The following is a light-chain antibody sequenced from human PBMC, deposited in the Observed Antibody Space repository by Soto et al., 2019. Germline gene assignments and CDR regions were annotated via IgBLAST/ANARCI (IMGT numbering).Light chain of an antibody. Sequence: QSALTQPPSASGSPGQSVTISCTGKSSDVGGYNYVSWYQQHPGKAPKLMIYEVSKRPSGVPDRFSGSKSGNTASLTVSGLQAEDEADYYCNSYADSNKFVFGSGTKVTVL. CDR3: NSYADSNKFV. CDR1: SSDVGGYNY. J-gene: IGLJ1*01. V-gene: IGLV2-8*01. CDR2: EVS.